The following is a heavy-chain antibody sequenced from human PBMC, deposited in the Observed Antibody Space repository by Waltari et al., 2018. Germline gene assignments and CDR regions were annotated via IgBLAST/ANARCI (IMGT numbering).Heavy chain of an antibody. D-gene: IGHD4-17*01. CDR2: INHGGST. V-gene: IGHV4-34*01. CDR1: GGSFSGYY. CDR3: AKDYGATLRGWFDP. Sequence: QVQLQQWGAGLLKPSETLSLTCAVYGGSFSGYYWSWVRQPPGKGLEWIGEINHGGSTNYNPSRKSRVTISVDTSKNQFSLMLNSVTAADTAVYYCAKDYGATLRGWFDPWGQGNLVIVSS. J-gene: IGHJ5*02.